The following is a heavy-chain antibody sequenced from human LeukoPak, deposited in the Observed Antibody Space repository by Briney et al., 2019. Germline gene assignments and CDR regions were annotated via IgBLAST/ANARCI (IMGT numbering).Heavy chain of an antibody. CDR1: GGSISSYY. CDR3: ARDGYDSSGYHYYYMDV. Sequence: MTSETLSLTCTVSGGSISSYYWSWIRQPPGKGLEWIGYIYYSGSTNYNPSLKSRVTISVDTSKNQFSLKLSSVTAADTAVYYCARDGYDSSGYHYYYMDVWGKGTTVTVSS. CDR2: IYYSGST. V-gene: IGHV4-59*01. D-gene: IGHD3-22*01. J-gene: IGHJ6*03.